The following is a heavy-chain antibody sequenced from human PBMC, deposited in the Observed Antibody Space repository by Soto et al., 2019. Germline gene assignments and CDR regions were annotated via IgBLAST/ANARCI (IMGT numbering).Heavy chain of an antibody. CDR2: IGTAGAP. J-gene: IGHJ6*02. Sequence: PGVSLRLSCLASGFILSGYAMHWFRQATVAGLEWVSAIGTAGAPYYSGSVKGRFTISRGNAENSVYLQMNSLRAGDTAVYYCARAGYDSSGYYFYAMDVWGPGTTVTVSS. V-gene: IGHV3-13*05. CDR3: ARAGYDSSGYYFYAMDV. CDR1: GFILSGYA. D-gene: IGHD3-22*01.